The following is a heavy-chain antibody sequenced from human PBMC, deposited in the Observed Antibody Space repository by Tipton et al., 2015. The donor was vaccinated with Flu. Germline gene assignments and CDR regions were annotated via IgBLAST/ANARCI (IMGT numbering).Heavy chain of an antibody. CDR2: VIPMLPIA. CDR3: ARSPLDGVQKFYFGD. V-gene: IGHV1-69*01. Sequence: QLVQSGAEVKEPGSSVKVSCKASGGTFTSHAINWVRQAPGQGLEWLGGVIPMLPIANYAQKFQGRVTITADESTSTAYMEVSSLRSEDTAIYFCARSPLDGVQKFYFGDWGQGTLVTVSS. CDR1: GGTFTSHA. J-gene: IGHJ4*02. D-gene: IGHD3-3*01.